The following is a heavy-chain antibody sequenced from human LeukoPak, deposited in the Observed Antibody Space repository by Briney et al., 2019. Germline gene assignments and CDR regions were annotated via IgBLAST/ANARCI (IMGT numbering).Heavy chain of an antibody. V-gene: IGHV3-9*01. CDR3: AKDPRVRGVVPDAFDI. CDR2: ISWNSGSI. CDR1: GFTFDDYA. J-gene: IGHJ3*02. Sequence: PGGSLRLSCAASGFTFDDYAMHWVRQAPGKGLEWVSGISWNSGSIGYADSVKGRFTISRDNAKNSLYLQMNSLRAEDTALYYCAKDPRVRGVVPDAFDIWGQGTMVTVSS. D-gene: IGHD3-10*01.